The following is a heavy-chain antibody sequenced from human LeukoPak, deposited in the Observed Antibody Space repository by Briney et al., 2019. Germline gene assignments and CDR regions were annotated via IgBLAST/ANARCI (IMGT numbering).Heavy chain of an antibody. J-gene: IGHJ6*03. CDR3: ARVPAANYYYYYMDV. Sequence: SETLSLTCTVSGASINTGGYYWSWIRQDPGGGLEWIGYIFCSGRTYYNPSFQSRVTISEGTSTNQFSLKFSSVTAADTAVYYCARVPAANYYYYYMDVWGRGATVTVSS. CDR1: GASINTGGYY. D-gene: IGHD2-2*01. CDR2: IFCSGRT. V-gene: IGHV4-31*03.